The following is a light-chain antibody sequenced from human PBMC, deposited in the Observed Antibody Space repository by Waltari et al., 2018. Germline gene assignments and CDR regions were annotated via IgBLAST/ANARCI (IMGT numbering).Light chain of an antibody. CDR1: SSNIGSNT. J-gene: IGLJ1*01. CDR3: AAWDDSLNGFYV. CDR2: TND. Sequence: QSVLTQPPSASGTPGQRVTISCSGSSSNIGSNTVHWYQHLPGTAPKLLICTNDQRPSGVPDRFSGSKSGTSASLAISGLQSEDEAAHYCAAWDDSLNGFYVFGTGTKVTVL. V-gene: IGLV1-44*01.